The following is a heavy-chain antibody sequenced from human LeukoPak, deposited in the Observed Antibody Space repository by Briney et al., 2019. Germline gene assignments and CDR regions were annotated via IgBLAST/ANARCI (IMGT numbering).Heavy chain of an antibody. CDR3: ARDAAAGYSLAY. V-gene: IGHV4-4*02. D-gene: IGHD6-13*01. J-gene: IGHJ4*02. Sequence: PSGTLSLTCAVSGGSISGGKWWSWVRQPPGKGLEWIGEISHSGNPNYNPSLKSRLTISVDKAKNQFSLNLNSVTAADTAVYYCARDAAAGYSLAYWGQGTLVTVSS. CDR1: GGSISGGKW. CDR2: ISHSGNP.